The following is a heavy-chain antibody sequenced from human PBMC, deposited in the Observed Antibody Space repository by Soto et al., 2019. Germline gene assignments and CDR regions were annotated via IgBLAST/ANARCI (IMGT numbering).Heavy chain of an antibody. Sequence: EVQLVESGGVVVQPGGSLRLSCAASGFTFDDYTMHWVRQAPGKGLEWVSLISWDGGSTYYADSVKGRFTISRDNSKNSLYLQMNSLRTADTALYYCAKGGRQWLAHFDYWGQGTLVTVSS. V-gene: IGHV3-43*01. CDR2: ISWDGGST. D-gene: IGHD6-19*01. CDR3: AKGGRQWLAHFDY. J-gene: IGHJ4*02. CDR1: GFTFDDYT.